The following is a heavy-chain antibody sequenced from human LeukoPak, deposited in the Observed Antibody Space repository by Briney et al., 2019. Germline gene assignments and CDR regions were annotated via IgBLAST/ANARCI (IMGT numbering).Heavy chain of an antibody. V-gene: IGHV4-34*01. CDR1: GGSFSGYY. J-gene: IGHJ4*02. Sequence: KPSETLSLTCAVYGGSFSGYYWSWIRQPPGKGLEWIGEINHSGSTNYNPSLKSRVTISVDTSKNQFSLKLSSVTAADTAVYYCARPLGSGSYFDYWGQGTLVTVSS. D-gene: IGHD1-26*01. CDR3: ARPLGSGSYFDY. CDR2: INHSGST.